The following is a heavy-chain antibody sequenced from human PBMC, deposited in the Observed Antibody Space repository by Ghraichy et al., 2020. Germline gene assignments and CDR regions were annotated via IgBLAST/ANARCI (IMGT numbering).Heavy chain of an antibody. CDR3: VANNSARIFDP. CDR1: DFSFSNYW. J-gene: IGHJ5*02. D-gene: IGHD1-26*01. CDR2: IDTDSRDT. V-gene: IGHV3-74*01. Sequence: GGSLRLSCVAFDFSFSNYWMHWVRQAPGEGLVWVSRIDTDSRDTTYADSVKGRFTISRDNAKNTLYLQMDSLTAEDTAVYYCVANNSARIFDPWGQGTLVTVSS.